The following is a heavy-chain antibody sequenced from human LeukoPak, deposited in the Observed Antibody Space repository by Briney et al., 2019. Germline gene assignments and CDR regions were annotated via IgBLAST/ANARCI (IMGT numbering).Heavy chain of an antibody. CDR2: INHSGST. V-gene: IGHV4-34*01. J-gene: IGHJ4*02. D-gene: IGHD1-26*01. Sequence: MSSETLSLTCAVYGGSFSGYYWSWIRQPPGKGLEWIGEINHSGSTNYNPSLKSRVTISVDTSKNQFSLKLSSVTAADTAVYYCARLGGFGGSYYYNYWGQGTLVTVSS. CDR1: GGSFSGYY. CDR3: ARLGGFGGSYYYNY.